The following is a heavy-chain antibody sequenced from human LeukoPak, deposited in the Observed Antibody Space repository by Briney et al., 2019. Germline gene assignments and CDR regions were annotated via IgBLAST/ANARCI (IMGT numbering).Heavy chain of an antibody. CDR1: GFTFSSYA. CDR3: ASSLTGTTPRGD. D-gene: IGHD1-7*01. J-gene: IGHJ4*02. V-gene: IGHV3-30*03. Sequence: GGSLRLSCAASGFTFSSYAMHWVRQAPGKGLEWVAIISSDGSHKFYADSLKGRFTISRDNSKNTLYLQMNSLRAEDTALYYCASSLTGTTPRGDWGQGTLVTVSS. CDR2: ISSDGSHK.